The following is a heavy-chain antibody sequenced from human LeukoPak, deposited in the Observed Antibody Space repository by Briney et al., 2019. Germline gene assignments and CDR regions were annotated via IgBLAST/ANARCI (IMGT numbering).Heavy chain of an antibody. V-gene: IGHV3-15*01. J-gene: IGHJ5*02. Sequence: GGSLRLSCLTSGFTFVNASMSWVRQAPGKGLEWVGLMKSKPEGGTTFYAAPVKDRFSISRDDSRNTLYLQMNSLTIGDTGVYYCTTGNPWGQGTLVTVSS. CDR2: MKSKPEGGTT. CDR3: TTGNP. CDR1: GFTFVNAS.